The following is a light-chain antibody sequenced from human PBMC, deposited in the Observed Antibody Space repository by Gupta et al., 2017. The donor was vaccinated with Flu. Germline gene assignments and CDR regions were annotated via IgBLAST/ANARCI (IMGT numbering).Light chain of an antibody. V-gene: IGKV1-39*01. CDR1: QNINGL. J-gene: IGKJ1*01. Sequence: GDRVTITCRASQNINGLVNWNQQKPGKAPDLLIYRASIKQSGVPSRFSASGSGTDFTLTISSLQPEDFATYHCLQSNSIPWTFGQGTKVEIK. CDR2: RAS. CDR3: LQSNSIPWT.